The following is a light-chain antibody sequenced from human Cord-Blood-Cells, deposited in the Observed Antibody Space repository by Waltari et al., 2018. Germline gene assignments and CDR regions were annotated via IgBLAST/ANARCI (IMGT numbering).Light chain of an antibody. J-gene: IGKJ3*01. Sequence: DIVMTQSPLSLPVTPGEPASISCRSSQSLLHSNGYNYLDWYLQKPGQSPQLLIYLGSNRASGVPDRFSGGGSGTDFTLKISRVEAEDVGVYYCMQALQTPLFGPGTKVDIK. CDR2: LGS. CDR3: MQALQTPL. V-gene: IGKV2-28*01. CDR1: QSLLHSNGYNY.